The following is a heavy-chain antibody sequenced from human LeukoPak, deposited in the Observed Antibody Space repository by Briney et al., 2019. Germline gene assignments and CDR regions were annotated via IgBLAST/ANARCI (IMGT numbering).Heavy chain of an antibody. CDR1: GGTFSSYA. V-gene: IGHV1-18*01. CDR3: ARYSLDCSSTSCYGINWFDP. D-gene: IGHD2-2*01. Sequence: GASVKVSCKASGGTFSSYAISWVRQAPGQGLEWMGWISAYNGNTNYAQKLQGRVTMTTDTSTSTAYMELRSLRSDDTAVYYCARYSLDCSSTSCYGINWFDPWGQGTLVTVSS. CDR2: ISAYNGNT. J-gene: IGHJ5*02.